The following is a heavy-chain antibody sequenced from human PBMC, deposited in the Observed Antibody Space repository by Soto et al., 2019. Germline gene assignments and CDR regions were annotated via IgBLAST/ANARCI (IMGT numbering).Heavy chain of an antibody. CDR3: AKDTRGFWSGYYHNWFDP. V-gene: IGHV3-30*18. D-gene: IGHD3-3*01. J-gene: IGHJ5*02. Sequence: PGGSLRLSCAASGFTFSSYGMHWVRQAPGKGLEWVAVISYDGSNKYYADSVKGRFTISRDNSKNTLYLQMNSLRAEDTAVYYCAKDTRGFWSGYYHNWFDPWGRGTLVTVSS. CDR2: ISYDGSNK. CDR1: GFTFSSYG.